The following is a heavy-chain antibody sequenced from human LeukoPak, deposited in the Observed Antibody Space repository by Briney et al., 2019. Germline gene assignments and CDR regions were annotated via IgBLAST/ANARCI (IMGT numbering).Heavy chain of an antibody. V-gene: IGHV3-53*01. J-gene: IGHJ4*02. D-gene: IGHD5-12*01. CDR3: ARERRGYFDY. CDR2: IYSGGST. CDR1: GFTFSDYW. Sequence: GGSLRLSCAASGFTFSDYWMSWVRQAPGKGLEWVSVIYSGGSTYYADSVKGRFTISRDNSKNTLYLQMNSLRAEDTAVYYCARERRGYFDYWGQGTLVTVSS.